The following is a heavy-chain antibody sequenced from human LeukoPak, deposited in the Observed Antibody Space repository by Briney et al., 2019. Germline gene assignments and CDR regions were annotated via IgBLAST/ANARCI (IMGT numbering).Heavy chain of an antibody. CDR3: ARDAKGHAFDI. CDR2: IYYSGST. V-gene: IGHV4-31*03. CDR1: GGSISSGGYY. Sequence: SETLSLTCTVSGGSISSGGYYWSWIRQHPGKGLEWIRYIYYSGSTYYNPSLKSRVTISVDTSKNQFSLKLSSVTAADTAVYYCARDAKGHAFDIWGQGTMVTVSS. J-gene: IGHJ3*02.